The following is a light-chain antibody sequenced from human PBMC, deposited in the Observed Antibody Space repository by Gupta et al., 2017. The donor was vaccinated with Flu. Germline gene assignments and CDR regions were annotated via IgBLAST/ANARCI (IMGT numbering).Light chain of an antibody. J-gene: IGLJ3*02. CDR2: RNN. V-gene: IGLV3-9*01. CDR3: HAWDSFTASV. Sequence: SSELTQPFSVSVALGQTATNTCVGKNSGTRNVHWYQRKADQAAVLIIYRNNNRPSGIPGRFSGSKSENTAALTINGAQAGDEADYYCHAWDSFTASVFGGGTKVTVL. CDR1: NSGTRN.